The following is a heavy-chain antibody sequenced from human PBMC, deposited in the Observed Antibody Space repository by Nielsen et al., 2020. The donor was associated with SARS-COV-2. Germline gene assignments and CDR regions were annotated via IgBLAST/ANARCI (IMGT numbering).Heavy chain of an antibody. CDR2: INHSGST. J-gene: IGHJ4*02. V-gene: IGHV4-34*01. D-gene: IGHD5-24*01. CDR3: ARGGRDGYKGPPHY. Sequence: SETLSLTCAVYGGSFSGYYWSWIRQPPGKGLEWIGEINHSGSTNYNPSLKSRVTISVDTSKNQFSLKLSSVTAADTAVYYCARGGRDGYKGPPHYWGQGTLVTVYS. CDR1: GGSFSGYY.